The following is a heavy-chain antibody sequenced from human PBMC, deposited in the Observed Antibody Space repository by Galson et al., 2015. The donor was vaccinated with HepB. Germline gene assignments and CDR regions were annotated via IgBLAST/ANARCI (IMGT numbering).Heavy chain of an antibody. CDR1: GYTLTELS. J-gene: IGHJ4*02. V-gene: IGHV1-24*01. CDR2: FDPEDGET. Sequence: SVKVSCKVSGYTLTELSMHWVRQAPRKGLEWMGGFDPEDGETIYAQKFQGRVTMTEDTSTDTAYMELSSLRSEDTAVYYCATEGHYYGSGSRRFDYWGQGTLVTVSS. D-gene: IGHD3-10*01. CDR3: ATEGHYYGSGSRRFDY.